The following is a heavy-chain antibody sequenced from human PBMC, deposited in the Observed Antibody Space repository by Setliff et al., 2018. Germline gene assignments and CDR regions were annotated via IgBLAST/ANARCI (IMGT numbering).Heavy chain of an antibody. Sequence: SETLSLTCTVSGGSISSYYWSWFRQPAGKGLEWIGRIYSDENTDYNPSLKSRVTMSADTSKNQFSLKLKSVTAADTAVYYCTRNFLGWLARFWGRGTLVTVSP. CDR3: TRNFLGWLARF. CDR1: GGSISSYY. J-gene: IGHJ4*02. V-gene: IGHV4-4*07. D-gene: IGHD6-19*01. CDR2: IYSDENT.